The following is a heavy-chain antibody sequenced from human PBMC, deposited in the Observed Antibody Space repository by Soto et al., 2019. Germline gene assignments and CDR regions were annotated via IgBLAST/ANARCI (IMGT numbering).Heavy chain of an antibody. D-gene: IGHD2-2*01. CDR3: AREASVIIPAAQPSRFDS. Sequence: GSVKVSCKGFGYSFMKYGINWVRQAAGQGLEWVGWISPYSGYTHSAQKFHGRLTLTTGTAASTAYMELRILRSADTALYYCAREASVIIPAAQPSRFDSWGQGTLVTVSS. J-gene: IGHJ4*02. CDR1: GYSFMKYG. CDR2: ISPYSGYT. V-gene: IGHV1-18*01.